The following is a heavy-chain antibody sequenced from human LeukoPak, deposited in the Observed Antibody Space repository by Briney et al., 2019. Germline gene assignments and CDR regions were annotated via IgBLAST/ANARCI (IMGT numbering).Heavy chain of an antibody. CDR3: AREPFWSGYYSNLHFDY. J-gene: IGHJ4*02. Sequence: GGSLRLSCAASEFTFSNYWMTWVRQAPGKGLEWVANIKQDGSKKHYLDSVEGRFTISRDDAKNSVYLQMNSLRAEDTAVYYCAREPFWSGYYSNLHFDYWGQGTLVTVSS. V-gene: IGHV3-7*01. D-gene: IGHD3-3*01. CDR1: EFTFSNYW. CDR2: IKQDGSKK.